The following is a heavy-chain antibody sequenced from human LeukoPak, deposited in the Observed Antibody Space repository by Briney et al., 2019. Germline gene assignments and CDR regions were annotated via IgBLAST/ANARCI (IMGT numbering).Heavy chain of an antibody. CDR2: IYYSGST. J-gene: IGHJ6*03. CDR1: GGSFSGYY. V-gene: IGHV4-59*01. Sequence: SETLSLTCAVYGGSFSGYYWSWIRQPPGKGLQWIGYIYYSGSTIYNPSLKSRVTISVDTSKNQFSLKLSSVTAADTAVYYCARASEDYYYYYMDVWGKGTTVTISS. D-gene: IGHD1-14*01. CDR3: ARASEDYYYYYMDV.